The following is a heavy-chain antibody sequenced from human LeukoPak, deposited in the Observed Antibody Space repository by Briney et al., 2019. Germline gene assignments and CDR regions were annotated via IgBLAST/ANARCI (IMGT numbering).Heavy chain of an antibody. CDR3: ARWGIIGHDAFDV. J-gene: IGHJ3*01. Sequence: PGRSLRLSCTASGFNFRNYQMHWVRQAPGKGLEWVAIVWHDGSYQYYAESIKGRFTISRDNSRNTVYLQMNSLRAEDTAVYYCARWGIIGHDAFDVWGQGTVVTVSS. CDR1: GFNFRNYQ. D-gene: IGHD1-14*01. V-gene: IGHV3-33*08. CDR2: VWHDGSYQ.